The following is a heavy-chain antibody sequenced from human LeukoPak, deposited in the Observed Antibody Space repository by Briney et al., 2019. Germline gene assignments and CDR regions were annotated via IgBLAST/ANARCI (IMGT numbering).Heavy chain of an antibody. Sequence: GASVKVSCKASGYTFTSYYMHWVRQAPGQGLEWMGIINPSGGSTSYAQKFQGRVTMTRDTSTSTVYMELSSLRSEDMAVYYCARARYRPTDPTVINFDYWGQGTLVTVSS. CDR2: INPSGGST. J-gene: IGHJ4*02. CDR3: ARARYRPTDPTVINFDY. D-gene: IGHD4-17*01. CDR1: GYTFTSYY. V-gene: IGHV1-46*01.